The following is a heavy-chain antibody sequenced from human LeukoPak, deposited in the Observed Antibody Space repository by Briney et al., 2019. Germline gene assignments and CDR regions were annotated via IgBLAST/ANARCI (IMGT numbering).Heavy chain of an antibody. J-gene: IGHJ3*02. CDR3: ARECSGGSCWDAFDI. CDR2: ISYDGSNK. D-gene: IGHD2-15*01. Sequence: GGSLRLSCAASGFTFSSYAMHWVRQAPGKGLEWVAVISYDGSNKYYADSVKGGFTISRDNSKNTLYLQMNSLRAEDTAVYYCARECSGGSCWDAFDIWGQGTMVTVYS. V-gene: IGHV3-30-3*01. CDR1: GFTFSSYA.